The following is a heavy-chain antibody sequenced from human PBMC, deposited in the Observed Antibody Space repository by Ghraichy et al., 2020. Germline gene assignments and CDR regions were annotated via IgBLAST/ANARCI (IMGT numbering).Heavy chain of an antibody. D-gene: IGHD5-18*01. Sequence: GGSLRLSCAASGFTFSSYAMSWVRQAPGKGLEWISTISDGGGITYYTDSVKGRFTISRDNSKNTLYLQMSSLRAEDTAVYYCAKWGGGETRGYSYGLQWGQGTLVTFSS. J-gene: IGHJ4*02. CDR2: ISDGGGIT. CDR3: AKWGGGETRGYSYGLQ. CDR1: GFTFSSYA. V-gene: IGHV3-23*01.